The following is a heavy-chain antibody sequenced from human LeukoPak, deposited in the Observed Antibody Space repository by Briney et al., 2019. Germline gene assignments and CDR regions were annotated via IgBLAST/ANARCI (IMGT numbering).Heavy chain of an antibody. CDR1: GFTFDDYG. Sequence: GGSLRLSCAASGFTFDDYGMHWVRRAPGKGLEWVSGISWNGGSIGYADSVKGRFTISRDNAKRSLYLQMNSLRLEDTALYYCVKDGLFASGTCYNGYFEYWGQGTLVTVSS. D-gene: IGHD3-10*01. J-gene: IGHJ4*02. CDR2: ISWNGGSI. CDR3: VKDGLFASGTCYNGYFEY. V-gene: IGHV3-9*01.